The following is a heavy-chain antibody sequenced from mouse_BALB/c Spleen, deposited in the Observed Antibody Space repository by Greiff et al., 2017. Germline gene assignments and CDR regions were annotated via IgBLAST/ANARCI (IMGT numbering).Heavy chain of an antibody. J-gene: IGHJ1*01. Sequence: VKLQQSGAELAKPGASVKMSCKASGYTFTSYWMHWVKQRPGQGLEWIGYINPSTGYTEYNQKFKDKATLTADKSSSTAYMQLSSLTSEDSAVYYCARKDYGNYGYFDVWGAGTTVTVSS. V-gene: IGHV1-7*01. CDR2: INPSTGYT. CDR3: ARKDYGNYGYFDV. CDR1: GYTFTSYW. D-gene: IGHD2-1*01.